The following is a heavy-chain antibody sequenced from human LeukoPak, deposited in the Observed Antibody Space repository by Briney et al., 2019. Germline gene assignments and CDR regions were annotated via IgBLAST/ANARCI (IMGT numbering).Heavy chain of an antibody. CDR1: GFTFSNYA. Sequence: GRSLRLSCAASGFTFSNYAMHWVRQAPGKGLEWVAVISNDGNNKYYADSVKGRFTLSRDNSKSTLYLQMNSLRTEDTAVYYCASNEERSGWYGSDYWGQGTLVTVSS. V-gene: IGHV3-30-3*01. CDR3: ASNEERSGWYGSDY. J-gene: IGHJ4*02. D-gene: IGHD6-19*01. CDR2: ISNDGNNK.